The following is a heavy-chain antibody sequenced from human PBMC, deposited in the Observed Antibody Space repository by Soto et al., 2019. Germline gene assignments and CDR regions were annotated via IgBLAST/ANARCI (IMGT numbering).Heavy chain of an antibody. Sequence: QVQLVQSGTEMKKPGSSVRVSCKVSGGSFSDYAITWVGQAPGQGLEWMGGIIPKFPTGEYAKKFQGTVKITADKSTSSVYLEVSSLRHEDTAVSYCARDGVRGGWYYIDLCGQGTHVSVSS. J-gene: IGHJ4*02. V-gene: IGHV1-69*06. D-gene: IGHD6-19*01. CDR1: GGSFSDYA. CDR3: ARDGVRGGWYYIDL. CDR2: IIPKFPTG.